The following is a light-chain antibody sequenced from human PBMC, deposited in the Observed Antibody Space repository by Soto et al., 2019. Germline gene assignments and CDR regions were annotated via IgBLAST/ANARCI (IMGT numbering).Light chain of an antibody. Sequence: DIQMTQSPSSLSASVGDRVTITCRASQGISNYLAWYQQKPGKVPKLLIYAASTLQSGVPSRFSGSGSGTVFTLTISSLQPEDVATYYCQKYNSAPPFTFGPGTKVDIK. V-gene: IGKV1-27*01. CDR2: AAS. J-gene: IGKJ3*01. CDR3: QKYNSAPPFT. CDR1: QGISNY.